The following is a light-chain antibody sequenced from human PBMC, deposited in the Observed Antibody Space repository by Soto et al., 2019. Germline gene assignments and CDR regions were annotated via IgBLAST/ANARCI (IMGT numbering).Light chain of an antibody. Sequence: EIVLTQSPATLSLSPGERATLSCRASQTIKSSLAWYQQRPGRAPRLLIYDASNRATGIPARFSGSGSGTDFTLTISSLEPEDFAVYYCQPRSDWPLTFGGGTKVEIK. CDR2: DAS. V-gene: IGKV3-11*01. CDR3: QPRSDWPLT. CDR1: QTIKSS. J-gene: IGKJ4*01.